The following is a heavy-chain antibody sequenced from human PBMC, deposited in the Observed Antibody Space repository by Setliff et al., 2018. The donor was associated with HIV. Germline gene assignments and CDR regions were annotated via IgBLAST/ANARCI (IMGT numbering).Heavy chain of an antibody. CDR3: ARADGSNWYHVDY. CDR2: ISPSGDRT. Sequence: ASVKVSCKASGYAFTSQFMHWVRQAPGQGLEWMGIISPSGDRTTYAQKFQGRVTITTDESTSTAYMELSSLRSEDTAVYYCARADGSNWYHVDYWGQGTLVTVSS. D-gene: IGHD6-13*01. CDR1: GYAFTSQF. J-gene: IGHJ4*02. V-gene: IGHV1-46*01.